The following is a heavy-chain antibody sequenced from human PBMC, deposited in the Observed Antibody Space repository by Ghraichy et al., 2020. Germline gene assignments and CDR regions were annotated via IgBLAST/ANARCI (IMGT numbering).Heavy chain of an antibody. J-gene: IGHJ6*02. D-gene: IGHD1-1*01. Sequence: ASVKVSCKVSGYTFTSYATHWVRQAPGQRLEWMGWINAGNGNTKYSQKFQGRVTITRDTSASTAYMELSSLRSEDTAVYYCGGQTTPYYYYGMDVWGQGTTVTVSS. CDR3: GGQTTPYYYYGMDV. V-gene: IGHV1-3*01. CDR1: GYTFTSYA. CDR2: INAGNGNT.